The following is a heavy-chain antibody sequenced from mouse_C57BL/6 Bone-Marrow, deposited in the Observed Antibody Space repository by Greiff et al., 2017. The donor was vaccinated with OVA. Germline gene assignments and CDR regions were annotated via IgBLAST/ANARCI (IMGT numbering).Heavy chain of an antibody. Sequence: VQLQQSGAELVKPGASVKLSCTASGSTFTTYPLEWMKQNPGKRLEWIVNFHPYNDDTEYHEKFKGPATFAVEHSSSTVYLELSRLTSDDSAVYYCAVLLRYWGQGTTLTVSS. CDR3: AVLLRY. J-gene: IGHJ2*01. CDR1: GSTFTTYP. CDR2: FHPYNDDT. V-gene: IGHV1-47*01. D-gene: IGHD1-1*01.